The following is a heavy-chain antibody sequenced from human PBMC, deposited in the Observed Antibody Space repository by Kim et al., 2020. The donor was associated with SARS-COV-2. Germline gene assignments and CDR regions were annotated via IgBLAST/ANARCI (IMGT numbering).Heavy chain of an antibody. V-gene: IGHV4-38-2*02. CDR3: ASDSHTWYCFDY. CDR2: THHSGNT. CDR1: GRSITSGYY. Sequence: SETLSLTCTVSGRSITSGYYWGWMRQPPGKGLEWIGTTHHSGNTYYNPSLKSRVTMSVDTTKNQFSLNLNSMTAADTAVYYCASDSHTWYCFDYWGQGAVASVSS. D-gene: IGHD3-22*01. J-gene: IGHJ4*02.